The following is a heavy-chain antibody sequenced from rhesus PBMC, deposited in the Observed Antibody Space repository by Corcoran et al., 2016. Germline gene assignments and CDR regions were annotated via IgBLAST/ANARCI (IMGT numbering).Heavy chain of an antibody. D-gene: IGHD2-15*01. Sequence: QVTLKESGPALVKPTQTLTLTCILAGCSLNTTGMGVGWFRQPPGKTLEWLAHIYWDDDKSLSTSLKSRLTISKDTSKNQVVLTMTNMDPVDTATYYCTRYLRSNFYFDYWGQGVLVTVSS. CDR1: GCSLNTTGMG. CDR3: TRYLRSNFYFDY. CDR2: IYWDDDK. V-gene: IGHV2-1*01. J-gene: IGHJ4*01.